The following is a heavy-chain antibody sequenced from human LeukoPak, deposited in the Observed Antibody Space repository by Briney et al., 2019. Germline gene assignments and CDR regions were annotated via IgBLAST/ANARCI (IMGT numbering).Heavy chain of an antibody. CDR2: IYNSEST. Sequence: SETLSLTCTVSGGSISNYYWSWSRQPPGKGLEWIGYIYNSESTSYNPSLKSRVTVSVDTSKNQFSLKLSSVTAADTAVYYCARMSGMVVRGVIPDYYYMDVWGKGTTVTVSS. CDR1: GGSISNYY. J-gene: IGHJ6*03. D-gene: IGHD3-10*01. V-gene: IGHV4-4*08. CDR3: ARMSGMVVRGVIPDYYYMDV.